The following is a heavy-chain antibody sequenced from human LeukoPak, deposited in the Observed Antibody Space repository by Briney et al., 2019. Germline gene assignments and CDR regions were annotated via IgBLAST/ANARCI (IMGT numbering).Heavy chain of an antibody. Sequence: GGSLRLSCAASGFTFSSYSMNCVRQAPGKGLEWVSYISSSSSTIYYADSVKGRFTISRDNSKNTVYLQMNSLRAEDTAMYYCARAYSGSYDRLDYWGQGTLVTVSS. D-gene: IGHD1-26*01. CDR2: ISSSSSTI. J-gene: IGHJ4*02. V-gene: IGHV3-48*01. CDR1: GFTFSSYS. CDR3: ARAYSGSYDRLDY.